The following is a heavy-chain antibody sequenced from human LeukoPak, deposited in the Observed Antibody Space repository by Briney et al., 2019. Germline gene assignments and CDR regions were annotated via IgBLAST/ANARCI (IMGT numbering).Heavy chain of an antibody. V-gene: IGHV3-53*01. CDR3: ARVLYDILTGYDAFDI. D-gene: IGHD3-9*01. CDR2: IYSGGST. CDR1: GFTVSSNY. J-gene: IGHJ3*02. Sequence: GGSLRLSCAASGFTVSSNYMSWVRQAPGKGLEWVSVIYSGGSTYYADSVKGRFTISRDNSKNTLYLQMNSLRAEDTAVYYCARVLYDILTGYDAFDIWGQGTMVTVSS.